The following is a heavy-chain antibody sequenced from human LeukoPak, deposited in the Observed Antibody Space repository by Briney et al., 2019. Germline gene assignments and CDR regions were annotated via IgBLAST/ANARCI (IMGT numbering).Heavy chain of an antibody. CDR3: ARGIQLWSWGAFDI. J-gene: IGHJ3*02. V-gene: IGHV4-34*01. Sequence: SETLSLTCAVYGGSFSGYYWSWIRQPPGKGLEWIGEINHSGSTNYNPSLRSRVTISVDTSKNQFSLKLSSVTAADTAVYYRARGIQLWSWGAFDIWGQGTMVTVSS. CDR2: INHSGST. CDR1: GGSFSGYY. D-gene: IGHD5-18*01.